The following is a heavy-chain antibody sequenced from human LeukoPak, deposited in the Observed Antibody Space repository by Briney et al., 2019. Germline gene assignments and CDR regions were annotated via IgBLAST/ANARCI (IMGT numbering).Heavy chain of an antibody. CDR2: IYYSGST. D-gene: IGHD2-15*01. Sequence: SETLSLTCTVSGGSISSSGYYWGWIRQPPGEGLEWIGIIYYSGSTYYNPSLKSRVTLSVDASKNQFSLKLSSVTAADTAVYYCARLSYCNGTCFHDYWGQGTLVTVSS. CDR3: ARLSYCNGTCFHDY. CDR1: GGSISSSGYY. V-gene: IGHV4-39*01. J-gene: IGHJ4*02.